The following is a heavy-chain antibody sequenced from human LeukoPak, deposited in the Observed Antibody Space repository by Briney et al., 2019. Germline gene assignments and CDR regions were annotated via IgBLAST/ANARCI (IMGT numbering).Heavy chain of an antibody. CDR1: GFTFSLYW. CDR3: AKDSYSNTWYNDY. Sequence: GGSLRLSCEVSGFTFSLYWMSWVRQAPGKGLEWVSAISGSGGSTYYADSVKGRFTISRDNSKNTLYLQMNSLRAEDTAVYYCAKDSYSNTWYNDYWGQGTLVTVSS. V-gene: IGHV3-23*01. J-gene: IGHJ4*02. D-gene: IGHD6-13*01. CDR2: ISGSGGST.